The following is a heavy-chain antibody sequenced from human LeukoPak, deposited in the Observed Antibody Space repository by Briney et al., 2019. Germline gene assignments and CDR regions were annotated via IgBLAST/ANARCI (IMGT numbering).Heavy chain of an antibody. D-gene: IGHD5-24*01. J-gene: IGHJ5*02. CDR2: ISAYNGNT. CDR1: GYTFTSYG. CDR3: AREVRDGYNYGWFDP. V-gene: IGHV1-18*01. Sequence: GASVKVSCKASGYTFTSYGISWVRQAPGQGLEWMGWISAYNGNTNYAQKLQGRVTMTTDTSTSTAYMELRSLRSDDTAVYYCAREVRDGYNYGWFDPWGQGTLVTVSS.